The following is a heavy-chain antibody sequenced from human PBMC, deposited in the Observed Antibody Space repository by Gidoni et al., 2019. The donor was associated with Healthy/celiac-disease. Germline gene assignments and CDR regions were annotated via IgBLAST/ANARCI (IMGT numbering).Heavy chain of an antibody. CDR2: INHSGST. V-gene: IGHV4-34*01. J-gene: IGHJ5*02. D-gene: IGHD6-13*01. Sequence: QVQLQQWGAGLLKPSETLSLTCAVYGGSFRGYYWSWIRQPPGKGLEWIGEINHSGSTNYNPSLESRVTISVDTSKNQFSLKLSSVTAADTAVYYCARAGGLDRWYGSVHWFDPWGQGTLVTVSS. CDR1: GGSFRGYY. CDR3: ARAGGLDRWYGSVHWFDP.